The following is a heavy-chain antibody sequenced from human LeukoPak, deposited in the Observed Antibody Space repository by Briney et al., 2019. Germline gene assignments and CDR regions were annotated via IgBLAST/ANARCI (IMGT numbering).Heavy chain of an antibody. D-gene: IGHD3-22*01. V-gene: IGHV3-23*01. CDR2: ISGSGGST. CDR1: GFTFSSYA. Sequence: GRSLRLSCAASGFTFSSYAMSWVRQAPGKGLEWVSAISGSGGSTYYADSVKGRFTISRDNSKNTLYLQMSSLRAEHTAVYYCAKDPSMIVVVILDYWGQGTLVTVSS. J-gene: IGHJ4*02. CDR3: AKDPSMIVVVILDY.